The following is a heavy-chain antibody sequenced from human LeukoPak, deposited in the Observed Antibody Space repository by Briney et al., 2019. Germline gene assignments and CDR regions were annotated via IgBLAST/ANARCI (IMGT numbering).Heavy chain of an antibody. CDR3: AREVALYYFDY. CDR1: GGSISSGTYY. D-gene: IGHD5-12*01. Sequence: SQTLSLTCTVSGGSISSGTYYWSWIRQPAGKGLEWIGRIYTSGSTNYNPSLKSRVTISVDTSKNQFSLKLSSVTAADTAVYYCAREVALYYFDYWGQGTLVTVSS. V-gene: IGHV4-61*02. J-gene: IGHJ4*02. CDR2: IYTSGST.